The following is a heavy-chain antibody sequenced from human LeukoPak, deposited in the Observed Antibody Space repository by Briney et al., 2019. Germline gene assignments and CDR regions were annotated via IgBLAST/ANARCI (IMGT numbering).Heavy chain of an antibody. CDR1: GGSIRGADYY. J-gene: IGHJ5*02. Sequence: SETLSLTCTVSGGSIRGADYYWSWIRQHPGKGLEWIGYIYYSGSTYYSPSLKSRITISVDTSKNHFSLRLTSVAAADTAVYYCARVELRRGLRWFDPWGQGTLVTVSS. D-gene: IGHD1-7*01. CDR2: IYYSGST. V-gene: IGHV4-31*03. CDR3: ARVELRRGLRWFDP.